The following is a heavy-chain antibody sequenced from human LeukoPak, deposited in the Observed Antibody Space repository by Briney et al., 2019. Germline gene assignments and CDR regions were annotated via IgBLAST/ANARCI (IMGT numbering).Heavy chain of an antibody. CDR2: INPNSGGT. J-gene: IGHJ4*02. D-gene: IGHD3-10*02. V-gene: IGHV1-2*02. CDR1: GYTFTSYY. CDR3: ARLVSGATVKNFDY. Sequence: ASVKVSCKASGYTFTSYYMHWVRQAPGQGLEWMGWINPNSGGTNYAQKFQGRVTMTRDTSISTAYMELSRLRSDDTAVYYCARLVSGATVKNFDYWGQGTLVTVSS.